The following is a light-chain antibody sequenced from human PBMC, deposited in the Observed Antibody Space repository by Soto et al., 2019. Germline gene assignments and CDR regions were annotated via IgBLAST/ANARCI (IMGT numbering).Light chain of an antibody. Sequence: DIGMTQSPSTLSVSQGERATLSCRASQSVANDLAWYQHKPGQAPRLLIYGASSRATGIPDRFSGSGSGTDFTLTISRLEPEDFAVYYCQQYGSSPPGITFGGGTKVDNK. CDR3: QQYGSSPPGIT. CDR2: GAS. V-gene: IGKV3-20*01. J-gene: IGKJ4*01. CDR1: QSVAND.